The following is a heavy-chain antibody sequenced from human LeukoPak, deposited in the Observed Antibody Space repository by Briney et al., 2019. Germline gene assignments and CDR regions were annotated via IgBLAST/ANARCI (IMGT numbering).Heavy chain of an antibody. V-gene: IGHV4-30-2*01. D-gene: IGHD5-24*01. CDR1: GGSISSGGYS. CDR3: ASSRGFDY. J-gene: IGHJ4*02. CDR2: IYHSGST. Sequence: SETLSLTCAVSGGSISSGGYSWSWIRQPPGKGLEWIGYIYHSGSTYYNPSLKSRVTISVDRSKNQFSLKLSSVTAADTAVYYCASSRGFDYWGQGTLVTVSS.